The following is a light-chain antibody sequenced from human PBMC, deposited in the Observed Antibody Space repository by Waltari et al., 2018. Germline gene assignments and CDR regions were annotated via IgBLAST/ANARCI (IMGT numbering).Light chain of an antibody. Sequence: YGLTQPPSISLSPGPTARITCPGDVLTKRFGYWYQQKTGQAPQLLIYKDNKRPSGIPELFSGSNSGAMVTLTITEVQADDEADYYCQSADGTGWVFGGGTRLTVL. CDR2: KDN. CDR3: QSADGTGWV. CDR1: VLTKRF. V-gene: IGLV3-25*03. J-gene: IGLJ3*02.